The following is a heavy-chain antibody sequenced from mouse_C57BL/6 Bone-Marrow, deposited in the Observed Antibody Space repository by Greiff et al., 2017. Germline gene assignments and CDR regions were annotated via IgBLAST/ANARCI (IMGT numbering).Heavy chain of an antibody. CDR2: ILPGSCSS. J-gene: IGHJ1*03. CDR3: ARSGSTVVDWYVDV. Sequence: QVQLKESGAELMKPGASVTLSCKATGYTFTGYWIEWVKQRPGHGLEWIREILPGSCSSTSNEKFKGKATFTADTSSNTAYMQLSSLKTEDSAIDDGARSGSTVVDWYVDVWGTGTTGTGSS. D-gene: IGHD1-1*01. CDR1: GYTFTGYW. V-gene: IGHV1-9*01.